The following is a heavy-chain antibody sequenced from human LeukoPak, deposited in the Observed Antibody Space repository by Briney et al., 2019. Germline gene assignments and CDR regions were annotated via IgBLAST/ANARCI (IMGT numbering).Heavy chain of an antibody. CDR1: GFTFSSYA. D-gene: IGHD4-23*01. CDR3: AKDLRVDYGGKRTYYFDY. CDR2: ISGSGGST. Sequence: PAGGSLRLSCAASGFTFSSYAMSWVRQAPGKGLEWVSAISGSGGSTYYVDSVKGRFTISRDNSKNTLYLQMNSLRAEDTAVYYCAKDLRVDYGGKRTYYFDYWGQGTLVTVSS. J-gene: IGHJ4*02. V-gene: IGHV3-23*01.